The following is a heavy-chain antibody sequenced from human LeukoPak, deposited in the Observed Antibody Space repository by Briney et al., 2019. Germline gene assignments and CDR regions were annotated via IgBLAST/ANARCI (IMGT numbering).Heavy chain of an antibody. CDR3: AKIGAAARRTPNARWFDP. V-gene: IGHV1-8*01. J-gene: IGHJ5*02. D-gene: IGHD6-6*01. Sequence: GASVKVSCKASGYTFTSYDINWVRQATGQGLEWMGWMNPNSGNTGYAQKFQGRVSMTWNTSISTAYMELSSLKSEDTAVYYCAKIGAAARRTPNARWFDPWGQGTLVTVSS. CDR2: MNPNSGNT. CDR1: GYTFTSYD.